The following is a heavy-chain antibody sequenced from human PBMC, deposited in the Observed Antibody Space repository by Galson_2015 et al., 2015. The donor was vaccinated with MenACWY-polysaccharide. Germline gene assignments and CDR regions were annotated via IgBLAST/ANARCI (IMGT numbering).Heavy chain of an antibody. Sequence: SLRLSCAASGFTLNSYWMSWVRQPPGKGLEWVANIKQDGREKYYVDSVKGRFTISRDNAKNSPYLQMNSLRAEDTAVYYCARPHGYGVDYYFDSWGQGTLVTVSS. J-gene: IGHJ4*02. V-gene: IGHV3-7*01. CDR3: ARPHGYGVDYYFDS. D-gene: IGHD4-17*01. CDR1: GFTLNSYW. CDR2: IKQDGREK.